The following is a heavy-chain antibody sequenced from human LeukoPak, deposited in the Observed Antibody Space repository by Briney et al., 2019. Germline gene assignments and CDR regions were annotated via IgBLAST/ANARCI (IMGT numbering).Heavy chain of an antibody. V-gene: IGHV3-23*01. D-gene: IGHD5-12*01. J-gene: IGHJ6*02. CDR3: AKGLGYSGDDPSDYYYGMDV. Sequence: GGSLRLSCANSGFSFSSYAMNWVRQAPGKGLEWVSVISGSGGSTYYADSVKGRFTISRDNSKNTLYVQMNSLRAEDTAVYYCAKGLGYSGDDPSDYYYGMDVWGQGTTVTVSS. CDR2: ISGSGGST. CDR1: GFSFSSYA.